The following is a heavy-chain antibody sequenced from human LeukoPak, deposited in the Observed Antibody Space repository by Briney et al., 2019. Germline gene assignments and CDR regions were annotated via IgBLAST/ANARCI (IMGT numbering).Heavy chain of an antibody. D-gene: IGHD6-13*01. CDR2: MKSSSGDT. CDR1: GYTFTAYD. Sequence: ASVKVSCKTSGYTFTAYDLNWVRQAPGQGLEWMGWMKSSSGDTHFAQRFQGRVTMTRNTSISTAFMELSSLRSEDTAVYYCARGEYSSSWYPFDYWGQGSLVTVSS. V-gene: IGHV1-8*01. CDR3: ARGEYSSSWYPFDY. J-gene: IGHJ4*02.